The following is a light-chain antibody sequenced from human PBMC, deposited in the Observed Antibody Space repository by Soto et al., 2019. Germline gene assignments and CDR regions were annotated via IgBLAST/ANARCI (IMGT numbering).Light chain of an antibody. CDR3: SSYTTTSTLEV. J-gene: IGLJ3*02. CDR1: SSDAGGYNY. CDR2: EVS. Sequence: QLVLTQPASVSGSPGQSITISCTGTSSDAGGYNYVSWYQQHPGKAPKLMIYEVSHRPSGVSNRFSGSKSGNTASLTISGLQAEDEADYFCSSYTTTSTLEVFGGGTKLTVL. V-gene: IGLV2-14*01.